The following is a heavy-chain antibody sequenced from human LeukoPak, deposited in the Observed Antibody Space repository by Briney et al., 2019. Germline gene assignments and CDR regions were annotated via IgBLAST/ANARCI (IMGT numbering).Heavy chain of an antibody. CDR3: ARRARRSEFPRDYYFDS. D-gene: IGHD2-21*01. CDR1: GYDFTTHW. V-gene: IGHV5-51*01. Sequence: GESLKISCQVSGYDFTTHWIAWVRHMPGKGLQWMGVIYPGDSDTRYSPSFQGQVTISADKSISTAYLQWNSLKASDTAMYYCARRARRSEFPRDYYFDSWGQGTLVTVSS. J-gene: IGHJ4*02. CDR2: IYPGDSDT.